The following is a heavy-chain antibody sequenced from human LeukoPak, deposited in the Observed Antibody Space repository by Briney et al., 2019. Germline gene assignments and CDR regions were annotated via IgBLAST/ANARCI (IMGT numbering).Heavy chain of an antibody. CDR3: ARDRCSGGSCSNYFDY. Sequence: ASGKVSCKASGYTFTGYYMHWVRQAPGQGLEWMGWINPNSGGTNYAQKFQGRVTMTRDTSISTAYMELSRLRSDDTAVYYCARDRCSGGSCSNYFDYWGQGTLVTVSS. CDR2: INPNSGGT. V-gene: IGHV1-2*02. D-gene: IGHD2-15*01. CDR1: GYTFTGYY. J-gene: IGHJ4*02.